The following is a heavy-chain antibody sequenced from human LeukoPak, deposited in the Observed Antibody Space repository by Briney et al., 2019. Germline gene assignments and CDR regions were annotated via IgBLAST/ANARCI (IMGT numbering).Heavy chain of an antibody. D-gene: IGHD3-3*01. CDR3: AKDFRWSFDY. CDR1: GFTFSINN. J-gene: IGHJ4*02. CDR2: VENNGNEK. V-gene: IGHV3-30*02. Sequence: GGSLRLSCAASGFTFSINNMHWVRQAPGKGLEWVAFVENNGNEKYADSVRGRFTVSRDNSRSTLYLQMNSLRNEDTAVYYCAKDFRWSFDYWGQGSLVTASS.